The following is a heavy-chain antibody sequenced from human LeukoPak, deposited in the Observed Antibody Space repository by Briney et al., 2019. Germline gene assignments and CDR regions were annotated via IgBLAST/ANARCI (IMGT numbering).Heavy chain of an antibody. Sequence: GVSLRLFCASSGFTVSSNYVICVRQAPGKGREWVSVIYSGGSTYYADSGKGRFTISRVNSKNTLYLQMNSLRAEDTAVYYCARSSSSGWPAFDYWGQGTLVTVSS. CDR2: IYSGGST. J-gene: IGHJ4*02. CDR1: GFTVSSNY. CDR3: ARSSSSGWPAFDY. V-gene: IGHV3-66*01. D-gene: IGHD6-19*01.